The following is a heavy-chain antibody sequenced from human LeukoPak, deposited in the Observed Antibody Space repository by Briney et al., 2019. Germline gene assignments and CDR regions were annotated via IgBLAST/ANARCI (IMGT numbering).Heavy chain of an antibody. CDR2: INSDGSST. CDR3: AAVVGSGSYYDY. CDR1: GFTFSSYW. Sequence: GRSLRLSCAASGFTFSSYWMHWVRQAPGKGLVWVSRINSDGSSTSYADSVKGRFTISRDNAKNTLFLQMNSLRAEDTAVYYCAAVVGSGSYYDYWGQGALVTVSS. J-gene: IGHJ4*02. D-gene: IGHD1-26*01. V-gene: IGHV3-74*01.